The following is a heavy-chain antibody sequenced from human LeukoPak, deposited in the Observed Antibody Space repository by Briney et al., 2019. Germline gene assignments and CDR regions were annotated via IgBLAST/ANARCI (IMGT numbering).Heavy chain of an antibody. CDR2: IYHSGST. CDR1: GGSFSGYY. J-gene: IGHJ4*02. V-gene: IGHV4-59*12. CDR3: ARAAPYYYDSSGYDLGGIFDY. D-gene: IGHD3-22*01. Sequence: SETLSLTCTVSGGSFSGYYWSWIRQPPGKGLEWIGDIYHSGSTNYNPSLKSRVTISVDTSKNQFSLKLSSVTAADTAVYYCARAAPYYYDSSGYDLGGIFDYWPQETVVSV.